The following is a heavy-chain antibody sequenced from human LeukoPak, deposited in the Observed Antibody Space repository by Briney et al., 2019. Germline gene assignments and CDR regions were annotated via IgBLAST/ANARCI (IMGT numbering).Heavy chain of an antibody. Sequence: GSLRLSCAASGFTFSSYAMSWVRQAPGKGLEWVSGISGSGGSTYYADSVKGRFSISRHNSKNTLYLQMNSLRAEDTAVYYCAIDRSGWPIDYWGQGTLVTVSS. CDR3: AIDRSGWPIDY. D-gene: IGHD6-19*01. V-gene: IGHV3-23*01. CDR1: GFTFSSYA. J-gene: IGHJ4*02. CDR2: ISGSGGST.